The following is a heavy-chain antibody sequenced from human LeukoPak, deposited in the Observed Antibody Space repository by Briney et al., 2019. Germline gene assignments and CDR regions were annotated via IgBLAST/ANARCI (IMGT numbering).Heavy chain of an antibody. CDR2: FDPEDGET. Sequence: ASVKVSCKVSGYTLTELSMHWVRQAPGKGLEWMGGFDPEDGETIYAQKFQGRVTMTEDTSTDTAYMALSSLRSEDTAVYYCATVGWELASRYFDYWGQGTLVTVSS. J-gene: IGHJ4*02. D-gene: IGHD1-26*01. CDR1: GYTLTELS. CDR3: ATVGWELASRYFDY. V-gene: IGHV1-24*01.